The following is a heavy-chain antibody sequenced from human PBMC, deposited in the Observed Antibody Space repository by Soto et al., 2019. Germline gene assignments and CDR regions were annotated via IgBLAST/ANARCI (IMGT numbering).Heavy chain of an antibody. CDR2: ISGSGGST. J-gene: IGHJ4*02. V-gene: IGHV3-23*01. CDR3: AKDGFMVRGVKLIGELSPNTYYFDY. Sequence: PGGSLRLSCAASGFTFSSYAMSWVRQAPGKGLEWVSAISGSGGSTYYADSVKGRFTISRDNSKNTLYLQMNSLRAEDTAVYYCAKDGFMVRGVKLIGELSPNTYYFDYWGQGTLVTVSS. CDR1: GFTFSSYA. D-gene: IGHD3-10*01.